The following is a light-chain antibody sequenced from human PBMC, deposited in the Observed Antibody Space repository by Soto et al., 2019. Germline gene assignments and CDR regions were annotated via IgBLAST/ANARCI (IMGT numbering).Light chain of an antibody. CDR2: GAS. V-gene: IGKV1-27*01. CDR3: QKYNTAPLT. J-gene: IGKJ4*01. Sequence: DIQMTQSPSSLSASKADRVTITCRASQGIASYLAWYQQKPGQAPKLLIYGASTLQSGVPSRFSGRGSGTDFTLSISSLQPEDVATYYCQKYNTAPLTFGGGTTVEI. CDR1: QGIASY.